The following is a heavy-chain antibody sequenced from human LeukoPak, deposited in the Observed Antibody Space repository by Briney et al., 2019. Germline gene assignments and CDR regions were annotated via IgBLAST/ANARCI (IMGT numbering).Heavy chain of an antibody. Sequence: GASVKVSCKASGYTFTSYAMHWVRQAPGQRLEWMGWINAGNGNTRYSQKFQGRVTITRDTSASTAYMELSSLRSEDTAVYYCARESQFYYYYYGMDAWGKGTTVTVPS. V-gene: IGHV1-3*01. D-gene: IGHD5-24*01. CDR2: INAGNGNT. CDR1: GYTFTSYA. CDR3: ARESQFYYYYYGMDA. J-gene: IGHJ6*04.